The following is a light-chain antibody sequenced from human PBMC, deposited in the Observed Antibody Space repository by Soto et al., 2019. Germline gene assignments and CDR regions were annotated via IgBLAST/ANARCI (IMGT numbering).Light chain of an antibody. CDR3: VLYMGSGSWV. Sequence: QTVVTQEPSFSVSPGRTVTLTCGLSSGSVSASYYPSWYQQTPGQPPRTLIYSTNTRSSGVPDRFSGSILGNKAALTITGAQADDESDYYCVLYMGSGSWVFGGGTKVTVL. CDR2: STN. V-gene: IGLV8-61*01. J-gene: IGLJ3*02. CDR1: SGSVSASYY.